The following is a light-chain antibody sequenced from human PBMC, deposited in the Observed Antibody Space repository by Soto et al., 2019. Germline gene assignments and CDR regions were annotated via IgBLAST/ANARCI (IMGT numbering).Light chain of an antibody. CDR2: EVS. CDR3: SSYAGSNNPYV. CDR1: SSDVGGYNY. J-gene: IGLJ1*01. V-gene: IGLV2-8*01. Sequence: QSALTQPPSASGSPGQSVTISCTGTSSDVGGYNYVSWYQQHPDKAPKLMIYEVSKRPSGVPDRFSGSKSGNTASLTVSGLQAEDEADYYCSSYAGSNNPYVFGTGTKVTVL.